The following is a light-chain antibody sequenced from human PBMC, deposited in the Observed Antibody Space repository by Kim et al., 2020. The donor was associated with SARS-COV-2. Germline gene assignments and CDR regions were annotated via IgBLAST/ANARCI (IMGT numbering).Light chain of an antibody. Sequence: DIQMTQSPSSLAASVGDRVTITCRASQNINSYLNWYQQKPGKAPKLLIYAASTLQSGVPSRFSGSGSGTDFTLTINSLQTEDFATYYWQQSHTAPLLTFGGGAKLEI. CDR1: QNINSY. J-gene: IGKJ4*01. CDR2: AAS. CDR3: QQSHTAPLLT. V-gene: IGKV1-39*01.